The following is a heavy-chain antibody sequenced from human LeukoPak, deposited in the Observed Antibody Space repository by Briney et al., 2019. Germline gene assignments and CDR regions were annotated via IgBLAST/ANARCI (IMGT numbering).Heavy chain of an antibody. Sequence: GGSLRLSCVGSGFTFNDAWMTWVRQAPGQGLEWVGRIKSKIDGGTTDCAAPVKGRFTISRDDSKNTLYLQMNGLKTEDTALYYCTTRYGTSYYGYWGQGTLVTVSS. CDR2: IKSKIDGGTT. CDR1: GFTFNDAW. D-gene: IGHD1-26*01. CDR3: TTRYGTSYYGY. J-gene: IGHJ4*02. V-gene: IGHV3-15*01.